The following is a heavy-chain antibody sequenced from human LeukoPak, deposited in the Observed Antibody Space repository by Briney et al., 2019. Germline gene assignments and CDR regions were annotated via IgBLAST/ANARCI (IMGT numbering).Heavy chain of an antibody. V-gene: IGHV3-7*01. CDR2: INQHGSEK. CDR1: GFTFSSYW. CDR3: ARHTYSSDWFLDAFDI. D-gene: IGHD6-19*01. Sequence: PGGSLRLSFAASGFTFSSYWMSWVRQAPGKGLEWVANINQHGSEKYYVDSVKGRFTISRDNAKNSLHLQMNSLRAEDTAVYYCARHTYSSDWFLDAFDIWGQGTMVTVSS. J-gene: IGHJ3*02.